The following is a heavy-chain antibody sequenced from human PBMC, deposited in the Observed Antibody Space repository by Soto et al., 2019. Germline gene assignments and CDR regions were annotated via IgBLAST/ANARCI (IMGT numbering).Heavy chain of an antibody. J-gene: IGHJ4*02. CDR1: ALTFSTYS. D-gene: IGHD2-15*01. CDR2: ISSTGDNI. V-gene: IGHV3-48*01. CDR3: ARSRWDY. Sequence: EVQLVESGGGLVHPGGSLRLSCAASALTFSTYSMNWVRQAPGRGLEWVSYISSTGDNIYYADSVKGRFTISRDNAKNSLYLQMNSLRVDDTAVYYCARSRWDYWGQGTLVTVSS.